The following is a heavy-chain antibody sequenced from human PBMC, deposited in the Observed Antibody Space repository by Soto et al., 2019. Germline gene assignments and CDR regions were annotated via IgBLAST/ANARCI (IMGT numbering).Heavy chain of an antibody. J-gene: IGHJ4*02. D-gene: IGHD3-22*01. CDR2: IWYDGSNK. Sequence: HPGGSLRLSCAASGFSFSSYDMHWVRQAPGKGLEWVAVIWYDGSNKYYADSVKGRFTISRDNSKNTLYLQMNSLRAEDTAVYYCATIYYDRAPWGQGTLVTVSS. CDR1: GFSFSSYD. V-gene: IGHV3-33*01. CDR3: ATIYYDRAP.